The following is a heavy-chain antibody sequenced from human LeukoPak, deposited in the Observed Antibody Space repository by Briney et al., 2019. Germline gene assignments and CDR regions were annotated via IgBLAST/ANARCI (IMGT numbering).Heavy chain of an antibody. CDR2: IYCGGTT. V-gene: IGHV3-53*04. Sequence: GGSLRLSCAASGFTVSTNCMTWVRQAPGKGLEWVSTIYCGGTTYYADSVMGRFTISRHNSRNTLYLQMNSLRAEDTAVYYCARVDTVMAYYFDLWGRGTLVTVSS. D-gene: IGHD5-18*01. CDR3: ARVDTVMAYYFDL. J-gene: IGHJ4*02. CDR1: GFTVSTNC.